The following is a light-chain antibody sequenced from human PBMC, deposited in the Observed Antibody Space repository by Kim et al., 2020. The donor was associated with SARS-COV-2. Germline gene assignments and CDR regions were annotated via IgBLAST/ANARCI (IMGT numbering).Light chain of an antibody. CDR3: QQYYSSPLT. CDR1: HSGISCY. CDR2: GAS. V-gene: IGKV3-20*01. Sequence: RGARATPASRATHSGISCYLAWYHQKPGQAPRLLIYGASTRATGIPDRFSGSGSGTDFTLTISRLEPEDSAVYYCQQYYSSPLTFGGGTKVDIK. J-gene: IGKJ4*01.